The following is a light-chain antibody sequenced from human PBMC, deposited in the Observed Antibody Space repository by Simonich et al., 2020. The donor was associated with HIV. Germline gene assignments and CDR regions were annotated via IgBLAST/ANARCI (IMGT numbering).Light chain of an antibody. CDR2: KVS. CDR3: MQGTHWPFT. CDR1: QSLVHSDGNTY. Sequence: DVVMPQSPLSLPVTLGQPASISCRSSQSLVHSDGNTYLNWFQQRPGQSPRRLFYKVSNRDSGVPDRFSGSGSGTDFTLKISRVEAEDVGIYYCMQGTHWPFTFGPGTKVDIK. J-gene: IGKJ3*01. V-gene: IGKV2-30*02.